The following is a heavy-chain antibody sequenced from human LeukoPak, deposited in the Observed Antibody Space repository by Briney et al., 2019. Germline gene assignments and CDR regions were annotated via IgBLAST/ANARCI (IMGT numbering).Heavy chain of an antibody. V-gene: IGHV4-4*02. D-gene: IGHD4-17*01. Sequence: PSGTLSLTCAVSGGSISSSNWRSWVRQPPGKGLEWIGEIYHSGSTNYNPSLKSRVTISVDKSKNQFSLKLSSVTAADTAVYYCARYYGDYVFYYYYGMDVWGKGTTVTVSS. CDR2: IYHSGST. J-gene: IGHJ6*04. CDR3: ARYYGDYVFYYYYGMDV. CDR1: GGSISSSNW.